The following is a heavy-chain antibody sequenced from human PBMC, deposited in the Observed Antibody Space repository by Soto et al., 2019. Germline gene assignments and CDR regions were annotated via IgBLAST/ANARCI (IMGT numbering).Heavy chain of an antibody. Sequence: QLQLQESGSGLVKPSQTLSLTCAVSGGSISSGGYSWSWIRQPPGKGLEWIGYIYHSGSTYYNPSLTSRVTISVDRSKNQFSLKLSSVTAADTAVYYCARVGSYDSSGYYYSWFDPWGQGTLVTVSS. D-gene: IGHD3-22*01. CDR2: IYHSGST. J-gene: IGHJ5*02. CDR1: GGSISSGGYS. CDR3: ARVGSYDSSGYYYSWFDP. V-gene: IGHV4-30-2*01.